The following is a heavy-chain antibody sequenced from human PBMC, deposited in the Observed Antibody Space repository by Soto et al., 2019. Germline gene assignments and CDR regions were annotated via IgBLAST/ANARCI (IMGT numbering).Heavy chain of an antibody. Sequence: PGGSLRLSCAASGFTFSSYAVSWVRQAPEKGLEWVSTGSGGGTYYADSVRGRFTISRDDSKNMLYLQMSGLRAEDTAVYYCAKSLSGTNYGMDVWGQGTTVTVS. CDR3: AKSLSGTNYGMDV. CDR2: GSGGGT. D-gene: IGHD1-7*01. J-gene: IGHJ6*02. CDR1: GFTFSSYA. V-gene: IGHV3-23*01.